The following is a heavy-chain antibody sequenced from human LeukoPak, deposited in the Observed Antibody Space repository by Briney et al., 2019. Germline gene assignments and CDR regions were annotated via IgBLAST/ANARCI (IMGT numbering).Heavy chain of an antibody. D-gene: IGHD6-19*01. V-gene: IGHV1-2*04. CDR3: ARERDSSASDY. CDR1: GYTFTGYY. Sequence: ASVKVSCKASGYTFTGYYMHWVRQAPGQGLEWMGWINPNSGGTNYAQKFQGWVTMTRDTSISTAYVELRSLRSDDTAVYYCARERDSSASDYWGQGTLVTVSS. J-gene: IGHJ4*02. CDR2: INPNSGGT.